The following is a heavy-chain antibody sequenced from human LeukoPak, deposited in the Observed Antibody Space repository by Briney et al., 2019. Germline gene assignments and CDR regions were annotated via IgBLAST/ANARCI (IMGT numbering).Heavy chain of an antibody. J-gene: IGHJ3*01. CDR1: GFTFSDYA. CDR2: IASKSEYR. V-gene: IGHV3-21*01. D-gene: IGHD3-10*01. Sequence: GGSLRLSCTGSGFTFSDYAMAWVRQAPGKGLEWVSSIASKSEYRYSADSLRGRFTISRDNAKNSLYLQMNSLRPEDTAFYYCARRSSLVGVDAFDLWGQGTMVTVSS. CDR3: ARRSSLVGVDAFDL.